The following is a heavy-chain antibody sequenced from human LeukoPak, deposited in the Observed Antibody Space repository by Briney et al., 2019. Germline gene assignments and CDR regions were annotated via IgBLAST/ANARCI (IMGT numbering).Heavy chain of an antibody. CDR1: GYTFTSYH. D-gene: IGHD5-18*01. CDR2: INPSGGTT. V-gene: IGHV1-46*01. J-gene: IGHJ4*02. CDR3: ARGRWIQLWLQGGYYFDY. Sequence: ASVKVSCKASGYTFTSYHMHWVRQAPGQGLEWMGIINPSGGTTNYAQKFRGRVTMTRDMSMSTVYMELSSLRSEDTAVYYCARGRWIQLWLQGGYYFDYWGQGTLVTVSS.